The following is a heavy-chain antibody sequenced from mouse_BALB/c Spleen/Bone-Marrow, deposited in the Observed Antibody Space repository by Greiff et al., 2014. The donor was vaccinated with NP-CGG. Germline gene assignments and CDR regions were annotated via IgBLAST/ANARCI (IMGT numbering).Heavy chain of an antibody. CDR1: GFSLTSYG. J-gene: IGHJ1*01. CDR3: ARVYLWYFDV. D-gene: IGHD2-3*01. CDR2: IWAGGST. Sequence: VQVVESGPGLVAPSQSLSITCTVSGFSLTSYGVHWVRQPPGKGLEWLGVIWAGGSTNYNSALMSRLSISKDNSKSQVFLKMNRLQTDDTAMYYCARVYLWYFDVWGAGTTVTVSS. V-gene: IGHV2-9*02.